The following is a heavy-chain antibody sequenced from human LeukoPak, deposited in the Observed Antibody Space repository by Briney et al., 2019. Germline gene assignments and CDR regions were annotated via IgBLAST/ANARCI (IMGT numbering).Heavy chain of an antibody. CDR1: GYTFTGYY. CDR3: ARDKPPYSSGWYREDWFDP. D-gene: IGHD6-19*01. Sequence: GASVKVSCKASGYTFTGYYMHWVRQAPGQGLEWMGWINPNSGGTNHAQKFQGRVTMTRDTSISTAYMELSRLRSDDTAVYYCARDKPPYSSGWYREDWFDPWGQGTLVTVPS. V-gene: IGHV1-2*02. J-gene: IGHJ5*02. CDR2: INPNSGGT.